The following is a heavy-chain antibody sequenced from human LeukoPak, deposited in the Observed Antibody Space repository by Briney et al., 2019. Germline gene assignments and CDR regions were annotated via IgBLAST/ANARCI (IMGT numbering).Heavy chain of an antibody. CDR2: ISYDGSNK. V-gene: IGHV3-30*03. CDR1: GFTFSSYG. CDR3: ATLRNYGDSLIPFDY. J-gene: IGHJ4*02. D-gene: IGHD4-17*01. Sequence: PGGSLRLSCAASGFTFSSYGMHWVRQAPGKGLEWVAVISYDGSNKYYADSVKGRFTISRDNSKNTLYLQVNSLRAEDTAVYYCATLRNYGDSLIPFDYWGQGTLVTVSS.